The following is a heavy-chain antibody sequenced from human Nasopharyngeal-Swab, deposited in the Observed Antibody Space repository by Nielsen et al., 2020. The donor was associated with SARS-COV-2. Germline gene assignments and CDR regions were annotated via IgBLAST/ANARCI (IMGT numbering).Heavy chain of an antibody. D-gene: IGHD3-3*01. V-gene: IGHV3-15*01. J-gene: IGHJ4*02. CDR3: TTAITIFGVVIPGGY. Sequence: RQGPGKGLEWVGRIKSKTDGGTTDYAAPVKGRFTISRDDSKNTLYLQMNSLKTEDTAVYYCTTAITIFGVVIPGGYWGQGTLVTVSS. CDR2: IKSKTDGGTT.